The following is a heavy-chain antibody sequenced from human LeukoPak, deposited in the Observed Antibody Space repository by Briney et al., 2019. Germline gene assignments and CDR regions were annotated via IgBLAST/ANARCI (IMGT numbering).Heavy chain of an antibody. CDR3: ARGAGVTGTTDLDC. D-gene: IGHD1-20*01. J-gene: IGHJ4*02. CDR2: INHSGST. Sequence: SETLSLTCAVYGGSFSGYYWSWIRQPPGKGLEWIGEINHSGSTNYNPSLKSRVTISVDTSKNQFSLKLSSVTAAGTAVYYCARGAGVTGTTDLDCWGQGTLVTVSS. CDR1: GGSFSGYY. V-gene: IGHV4-34*01.